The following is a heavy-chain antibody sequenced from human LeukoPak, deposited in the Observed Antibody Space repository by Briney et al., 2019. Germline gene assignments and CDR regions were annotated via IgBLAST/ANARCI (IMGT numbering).Heavy chain of an antibody. CDR2: IGIDSGNT. CDR3: ARDYKYAFDN. J-gene: IGHJ4*02. Sequence: GGSLRLSCAASGFTFSDYSMNWVRQAPGKGLEWISYIGIDSGNTNYADSVKGRLTISGDKAKNSLYLQMNSLRVEDTAVYYCARDYKYAFDNWGQGTLVTVSS. D-gene: IGHD5-24*01. V-gene: IGHV3-48*01. CDR1: GFTFSDYS.